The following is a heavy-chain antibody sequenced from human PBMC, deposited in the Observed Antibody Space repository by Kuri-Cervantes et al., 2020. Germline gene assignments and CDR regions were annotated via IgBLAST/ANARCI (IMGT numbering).Heavy chain of an antibody. D-gene: IGHD3-10*01. V-gene: IGHV4-4*07. CDR3: ARVQSRLWFRRGYFDY. CDR2: IYTYGIT. Sequence: AETLCPTGIVPGDSMRNYYWNWIRQPAEKGLEWIGHIYTYGITKYNPSLQRRVTMSVDTSKNQFSLRLSSVTAADTAVYYCARVQSRLWFRRGYFDYWGQGTLVTVSS. J-gene: IGHJ4*02. CDR1: GDSMRNYY.